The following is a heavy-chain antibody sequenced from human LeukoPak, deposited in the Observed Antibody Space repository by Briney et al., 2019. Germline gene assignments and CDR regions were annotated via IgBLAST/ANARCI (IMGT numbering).Heavy chain of an antibody. D-gene: IGHD6-13*01. CDR3: ARYSLPGIPRYLNWFDP. V-gene: IGHV1-2*02. Sequence: ASVKVSCKASGYTFTGYYMHWVRQAPGQGLEWMGWINPNSGGTNYAQKFQGRVTMTRDTSISTAYMELSRLRSDDTAVYYCARYSLPGIPRYLNWFDPWGQGTLVTVSS. J-gene: IGHJ5*02. CDR1: GYTFTGYY. CDR2: INPNSGGT.